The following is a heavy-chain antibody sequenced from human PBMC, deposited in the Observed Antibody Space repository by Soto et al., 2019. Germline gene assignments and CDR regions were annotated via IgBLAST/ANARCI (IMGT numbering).Heavy chain of an antibody. J-gene: IGHJ4*02. D-gene: IGHD6-13*01. Sequence: EVQLLESGGGLVQPGGSLRLSCAASVFTFSNYAMSWVRQAPGKGLEWVSSISKSGGGTYYADSVKGRFTISRDNSKNTLYLQMNSLKAEDTAVYSCAKTSSRFDYWGQGTLVTVSS. CDR1: VFTFSNYA. CDR2: ISKSGGGT. V-gene: IGHV3-23*01. CDR3: AKTSSRFDY.